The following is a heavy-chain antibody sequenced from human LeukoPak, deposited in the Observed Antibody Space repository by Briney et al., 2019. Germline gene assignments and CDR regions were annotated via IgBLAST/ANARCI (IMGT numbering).Heavy chain of an antibody. CDR1: GFTFSSYA. CDR3: ARSGSSGCPDY. D-gene: IGHD6-19*01. Sequence: PGGSLRLSCAASGFTFSSYAISWVRQAPGQGLEWMGRIIPILGIANYAQKFQGRVTITADKSTSTAYMELSSLRSEDTAVYYCARSGSSGCPDYWGQGTLVTVSS. J-gene: IGHJ4*02. V-gene: IGHV1-69*04. CDR2: IIPILGIA.